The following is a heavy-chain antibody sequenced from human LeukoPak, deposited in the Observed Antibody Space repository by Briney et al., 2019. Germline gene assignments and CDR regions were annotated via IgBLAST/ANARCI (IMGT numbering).Heavy chain of an antibody. CDR1: GFTFSSYS. CDR3: ARDSSGSSFDY. J-gene: IGHJ4*02. V-gene: IGHV3-21*01. CDR2: ISSSRRYI. D-gene: IGHD1-26*01. Sequence: PGGSLRLSCAASGFTFSSYSMNWVRQAPGKGLEWVSFISSSRRYIYYAGSVKGRFTISRDNDKNSLYLQMNSLRAEDTAVYYCARDSSGSSFDYWGQGTLVTVSS.